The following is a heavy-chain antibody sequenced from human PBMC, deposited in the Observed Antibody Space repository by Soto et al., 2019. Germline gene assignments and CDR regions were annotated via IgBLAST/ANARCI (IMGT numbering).Heavy chain of an antibody. CDR2: IYPGDSDS. CDR3: ARDSRPDVSEMLHYYYGLDV. Sequence: GESLKISCKASGYSFPTYWIAGGRQMPGKGLEWMGMIYPGDSDSKYSPSFQGQVTISADKSISTAFLQWSSLKAADTALYYCARDSRPDVSEMLHYYYGLDVWGHGTTVTVSS. V-gene: IGHV5-51*01. J-gene: IGHJ6*02. D-gene: IGHD3-16*01. CDR1: GYSFPTYW.